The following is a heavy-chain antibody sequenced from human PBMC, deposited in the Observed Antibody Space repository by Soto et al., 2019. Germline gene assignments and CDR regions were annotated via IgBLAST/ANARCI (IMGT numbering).Heavy chain of an antibody. D-gene: IGHD2-8*01. Sequence: EVQLVESGGGLVQPGGSLRLSCAASGFTFSIYWMTWVRQAPGKGLEWVANIKQDGSEKNYVDSVKGRFTISRDNTKNSLYLQMNSLRAEDPAVYYCARDHAIPDTGAQGTLVTVSP. V-gene: IGHV3-7*05. CDR3: ARDHAIPDT. J-gene: IGHJ5*02. CDR1: GFTFSIYW. CDR2: IKQDGSEK.